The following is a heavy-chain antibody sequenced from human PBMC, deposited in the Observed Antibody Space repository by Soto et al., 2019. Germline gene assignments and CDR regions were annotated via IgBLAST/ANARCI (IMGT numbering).Heavy chain of an antibody. Sequence: ASVKVSCKASGYTFTSYAIHWVRQAPGQRLEWMGWINAGNGNKKYSQKFQGRVTITRDTSASTAYMELSSLRSEDTAVYYCARGITLPTPLDYWGQGILVTVSS. CDR2: INAGNGNK. V-gene: IGHV1-3*01. CDR1: GYTFTSYA. D-gene: IGHD1-20*01. J-gene: IGHJ4*02. CDR3: ARGITLPTPLDY.